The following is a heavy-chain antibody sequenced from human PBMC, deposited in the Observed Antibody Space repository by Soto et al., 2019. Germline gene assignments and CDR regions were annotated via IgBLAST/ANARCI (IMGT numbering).Heavy chain of an antibody. J-gene: IGHJ4*02. CDR3: ARIGGYHGPLDY. D-gene: IGHD6-25*01. CDR1: GFSLRSYF. CDR2: TYHRGST. V-gene: IGHV4-59*01. Sequence: DTLSLTCSVSGFSLRSYFWSWSRQAPGGGLEWIGYTYHRGSTNYSPSLKSRVAISLDTSENQFSLKVNSVTAADTAVYYCARIGGYHGPLDYWGQGTPVTVSS.